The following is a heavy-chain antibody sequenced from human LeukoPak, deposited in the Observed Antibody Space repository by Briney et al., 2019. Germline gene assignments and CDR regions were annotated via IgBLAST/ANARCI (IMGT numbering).Heavy chain of an antibody. D-gene: IGHD3-22*01. V-gene: IGHV4-31*03. Sequence: SETLSLTCTVSGGSISRYYWSWIRQHPGKGLEWIGYIYYSGSTYYNPSLKSRVTISVDTSKNQFSLKLSSVTAADTAVYYCARAHFFPITMIVSWGQGTLVTVSS. CDR2: IYYSGST. J-gene: IGHJ5*02. CDR1: GGSISRYY. CDR3: ARAHFFPITMIVS.